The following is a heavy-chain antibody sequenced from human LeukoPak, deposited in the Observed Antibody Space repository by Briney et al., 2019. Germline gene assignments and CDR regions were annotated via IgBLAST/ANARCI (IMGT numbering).Heavy chain of an antibody. D-gene: IGHD2-2*01. CDR3: ARIGDCRTTSCLGDFDY. V-gene: IGHV4-59*01. Sequence: SETLSLTCTVSGGSISSYYWSWVRQPPGKGLEWIGYIYYSGSTNYNPSLKSRVTISVDTSTNEFSLKLNSVTAADTAVYYCARIGDCRTTSCLGDFDYWGQGTLVTVSS. CDR2: IYYSGST. J-gene: IGHJ4*02. CDR1: GGSISSYY.